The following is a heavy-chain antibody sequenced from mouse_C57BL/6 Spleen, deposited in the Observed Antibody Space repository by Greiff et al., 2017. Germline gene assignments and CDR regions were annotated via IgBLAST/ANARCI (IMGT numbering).Heavy chain of an antibody. Sequence: QVQLKQPGAELVKPGASVTMSCKASGYTFTSYWITWVKQRPGQGLAWIGDIYPGSGSTNYNEKLQTKATLTVDTSSSTAYMQLSSLTSDDSAVYYCARYGNYYAMDYWGQGTSVTVSS. J-gene: IGHJ4*01. CDR1: GYTFTSYW. CDR3: ARYGNYYAMDY. D-gene: IGHD1-1*01. V-gene: IGHV1-55*01. CDR2: IYPGSGST.